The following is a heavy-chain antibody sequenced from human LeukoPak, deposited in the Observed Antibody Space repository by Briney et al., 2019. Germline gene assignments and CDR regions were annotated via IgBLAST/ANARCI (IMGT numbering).Heavy chain of an antibody. CDR1: GFTFSYYK. CDR3: ARDRCSSTSCFFDY. J-gene: IGHJ4*02. CDR2: INQDGSEK. D-gene: IGHD2-2*01. Sequence: PAGGSLRLSCAASGFTFSYYKMSWVRQAPGKGLEWVANINQDGSEKYYVDSVKGRFTISRDNAKNSLYLQMHSLRVEDTALYYCARDRCSSTSCFFDYWGQGTLVTVSS. V-gene: IGHV3-7*01.